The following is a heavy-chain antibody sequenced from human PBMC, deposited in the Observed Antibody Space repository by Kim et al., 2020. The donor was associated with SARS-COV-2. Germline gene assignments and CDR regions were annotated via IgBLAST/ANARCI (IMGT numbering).Heavy chain of an antibody. CDR3: AKGVTNSGFDY. CDR2: T. V-gene: IGHV3-23*01. Sequence: TYYADSVQGRVTISSDKSKNTLYLHMNSLRVEDTAVYYCAKGVTNSGFDYWGQGTQVTVSS. D-gene: IGHD4-17*01. J-gene: IGHJ4*02.